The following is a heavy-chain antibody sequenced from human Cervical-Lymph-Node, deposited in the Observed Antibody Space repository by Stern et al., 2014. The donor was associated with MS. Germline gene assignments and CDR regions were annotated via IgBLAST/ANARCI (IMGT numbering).Heavy chain of an antibody. CDR3: ARDAYSYGLRWFDP. CDR1: GGSISSGGYY. Sequence: VQLEESGPGLVKPSQTLSLTCTVSGGSISSGGYYWSWIRQHPGKGREGIGYIYYSGSTYYHPSLKSRVTISVDTSKNQFSLKLSSVTAADTAVYYCARDAYSYGLRWFDPWGQGTLVTVSS. CDR2: IYYSGST. J-gene: IGHJ5*02. D-gene: IGHD5-18*01. V-gene: IGHV4-31*03.